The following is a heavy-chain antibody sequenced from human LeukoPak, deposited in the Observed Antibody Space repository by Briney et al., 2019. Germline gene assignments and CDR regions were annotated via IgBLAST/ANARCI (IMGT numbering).Heavy chain of an antibody. J-gene: IGHJ4*02. D-gene: IGHD3-22*01. V-gene: IGHV4-34*01. CDR3: ARGLLYYDSSGYYY. Sequence: SETLSLTCAVYGGSFSGYYWSWIRRPPGKGLEWIGEINNSGSTNYNPSLKSRVTISVDTSKNQFSLKLSSVSAADTAVYYCARGLLYYDSSGYYYWGQGTLVTVSS. CDR2: INNSGST. CDR1: GGSFSGYY.